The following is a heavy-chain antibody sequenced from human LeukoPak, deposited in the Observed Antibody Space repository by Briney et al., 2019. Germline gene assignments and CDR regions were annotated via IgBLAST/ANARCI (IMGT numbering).Heavy chain of an antibody. V-gene: IGHV1-24*01. CDR1: GYTLTELS. D-gene: IGHD3-16*02. CDR3: ATDLKSYDYVWGSYRH. Sequence: GASVKVSCKVSGYTLTELSMHWVRQAPGKGLEWMGGFDPEDGETIYAQKFQGRATMTEDTSTDTAYMELSSLRSEDTAVYYCATDLKSYDYVWGSYRHWGQGTLVTVSS. CDR2: FDPEDGET. J-gene: IGHJ4*02.